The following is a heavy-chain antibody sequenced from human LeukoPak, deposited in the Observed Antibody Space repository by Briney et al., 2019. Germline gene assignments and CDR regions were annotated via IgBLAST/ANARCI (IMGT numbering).Heavy chain of an antibody. J-gene: IGHJ3*02. CDR3: ARDLWFGEPLGAFDI. CDR2: IYYSGST. Sequence: PSETLSLTCTVSGGSISSYYWSWIRQPPGKGLEWIGYIYYSGSTNYNPSLKSRVTISVDTSKNQLSLKLSSVTAADTAVYYCARDLWFGEPLGAFDIWGQGTMVTVSS. D-gene: IGHD3-10*01. V-gene: IGHV4-59*01. CDR1: GGSISSYY.